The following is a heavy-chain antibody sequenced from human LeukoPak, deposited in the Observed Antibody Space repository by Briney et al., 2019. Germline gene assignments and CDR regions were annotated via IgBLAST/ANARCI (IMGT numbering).Heavy chain of an antibody. D-gene: IGHD3-10*01. CDR2: INHSGST. J-gene: IGHJ5*02. CDR3: ARGRGPRWFGELLHPNWFDP. V-gene: IGHV4-34*01. Sequence: PSETLSLTCAVYGGSFSGYYWSWIRQPPGKGLEWIGEINHSGSTNYNPSLKSRVTIPVDTSKNQFSLKLSSVTAADTAVYYCARGRGPRWFGELLHPNWFDPWGQGTLVTVSS. CDR1: GGSFSGYY.